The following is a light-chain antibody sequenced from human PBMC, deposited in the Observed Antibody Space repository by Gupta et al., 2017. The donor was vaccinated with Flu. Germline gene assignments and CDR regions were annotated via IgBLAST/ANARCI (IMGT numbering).Light chain of an antibody. CDR3: AAWDDSLNGVV. V-gene: IGLV1-44*01. CDR1: SSHIGSNT. J-gene: IGLJ2*01. CDR2: KED. Sequence: QSVLSQPPSASGTPGQRVTISCSGSSSHIGSNTVNWYQQLPGAAPKLLMYKEDQRRSGGPDRFSGAKSGTTASLAISGLQAEEEADYYCAAWDDSLNGVVFGGGTKLTVL.